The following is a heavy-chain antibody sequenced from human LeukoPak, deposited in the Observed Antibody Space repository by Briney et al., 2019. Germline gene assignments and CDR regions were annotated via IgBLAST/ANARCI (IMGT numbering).Heavy chain of an antibody. D-gene: IGHD3-22*01. J-gene: IGHJ4*02. CDR2: IYYSGST. CDR1: GFTFSSYW. CDR3: AYYYDSSGYWG. Sequence: LRLSCAVSGFTFSSYWMTWVRQPPGKGLEWIGYIYYSGSTYYNPSLKSRVTISVDTSKNQFSLKLSSVTAADTAVYYCAYYYDSSGYWGWGQGTLVTVSS. V-gene: IGHV4-30-4*08.